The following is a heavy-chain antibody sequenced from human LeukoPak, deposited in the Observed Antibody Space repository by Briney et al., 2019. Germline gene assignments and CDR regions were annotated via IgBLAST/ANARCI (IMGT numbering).Heavy chain of an antibody. CDR2: IKQDGSDE. J-gene: IGHJ4*02. CDR3: ASARDPYPYGY. V-gene: IGHV3-7*03. D-gene: IGHD4-17*01. Sequence: GGSLRLSCAASAASGFTFRSYWMSWVRQAPGKGLEWVANIKQDGSDEYYVDSVKGRFTISRDNAKNSLYLQMNSLRAEDTAVYYCASARDPYPYGYWGQGTLVTVSS. CDR1: GFTFRSYW.